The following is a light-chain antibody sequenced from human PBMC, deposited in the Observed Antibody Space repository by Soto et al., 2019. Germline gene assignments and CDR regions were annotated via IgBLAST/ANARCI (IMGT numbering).Light chain of an antibody. V-gene: IGKV1-5*01. CDR1: QSISSW. Sequence: IQMTQSPSTLSASVGDRFTSTCRASQSISSWLAWYQQKPGKAPNLLIYDVSSLESGVPSRFSGSGSGTEFTLTISSLQPDDFATYYCQQYNTFWTFGQGTKVDIK. J-gene: IGKJ1*01. CDR2: DVS. CDR3: QQYNTFWT.